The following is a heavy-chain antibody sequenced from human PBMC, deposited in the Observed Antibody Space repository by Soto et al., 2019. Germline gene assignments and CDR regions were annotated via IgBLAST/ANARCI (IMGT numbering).Heavy chain of an antibody. CDR2: LKYSGHT. D-gene: IGHD2-2*01. CDR1: GGSISSISYY. Sequence: QLQLQESGPGLVKPSETLSLTCTVSGGSISSISYYWGWIRQPPGKVLEWIGSLKYSGHTFYNPSLKSRVTVSVVTSKYRFSRSLSAVTAAETAVYYCARVDIAVVPSTTFDYWGQGTLVTVSS. CDR3: ARVDIAVVPSTTFDY. J-gene: IGHJ4*02. V-gene: IGHV4-39*01.